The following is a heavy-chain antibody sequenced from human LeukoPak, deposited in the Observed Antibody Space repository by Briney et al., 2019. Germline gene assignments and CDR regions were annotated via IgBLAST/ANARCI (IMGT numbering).Heavy chain of an antibody. D-gene: IGHD6-13*01. Sequence: SETLSLTCTVSGGSISSGGYYWSWIRQHPGKGLECIGYIYYSGSTYYNPSLRSRVTISVDTSKNQFSLKLSSVTAADTAVYYCARVGSVYSSSTRSIYYFNYWGQGTLVTVSS. V-gene: IGHV4-31*03. CDR3: ARVGSVYSSSTRSIYYFNY. CDR1: GGSISSGGYY. J-gene: IGHJ4*02. CDR2: IYYSGST.